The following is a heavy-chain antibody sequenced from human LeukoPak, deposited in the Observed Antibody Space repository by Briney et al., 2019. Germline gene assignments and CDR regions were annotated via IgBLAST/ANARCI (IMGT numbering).Heavy chain of an antibody. Sequence: PSETLSLTCAVYGGSFSGDYWSWVRQPPGEGLGWIGEINHSGSTNYNPSLKSRVPISVDTSKNQFSLKLSSLTAADTAVYYCARHRSQYGSSCLDCWGQGTLVTVSS. CDR2: INHSGST. D-gene: IGHD6-13*01. CDR3: ARHRSQYGSSCLDC. V-gene: IGHV4-34*01. J-gene: IGHJ4*02. CDR1: GGSFSGDY.